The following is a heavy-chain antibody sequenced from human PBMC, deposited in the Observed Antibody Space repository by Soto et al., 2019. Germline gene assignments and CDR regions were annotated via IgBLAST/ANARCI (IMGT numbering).Heavy chain of an antibody. Sequence: QVHLVQSGAEVKGPGDSMKVSCKTSGYTFTAYGINWVRQAPGQGLEWMGWVSAYNGVTNYAQKLHGRVAMTTDTATKTAYMELRSLRPDDTAVYYCARGIALGDYYSMDVWGIGTTVTVSS. CDR3: ARGIALGDYYSMDV. J-gene: IGHJ6*04. V-gene: IGHV1-18*01. CDR1: GYTFTAYG. D-gene: IGHD2-21*01. CDR2: VSAYNGVT.